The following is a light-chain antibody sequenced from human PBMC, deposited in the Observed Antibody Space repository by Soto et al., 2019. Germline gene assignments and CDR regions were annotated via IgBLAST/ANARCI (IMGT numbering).Light chain of an antibody. CDR2: RAS. J-gene: IGKJ2*01. V-gene: IGKV1-5*03. Sequence: DIQMTQSPSTLSASVGDRVTITCRASQNINKWLAWYQQKPGEVPRFLIYRASSLESGVLSRFSGNGSGTDFALTISSLQPDDFATYYCQQYDSYPYTFGRGAKMEIK. CDR1: QNINKW. CDR3: QQYDSYPYT.